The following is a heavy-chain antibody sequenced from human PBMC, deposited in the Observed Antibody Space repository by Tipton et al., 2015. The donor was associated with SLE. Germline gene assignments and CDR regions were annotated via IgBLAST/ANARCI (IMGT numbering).Heavy chain of an antibody. V-gene: IGHV6-1*01. CDR3: ASRRKDWGSDAFDI. CDR1: GDSVPSNSAA. J-gene: IGHJ3*02. Sequence: LVKPTQTLSLTCVISGDSVPSNSAAWNWIRQSPSRGLEWLGRTYCRSKCYNDYAVSVKSRITINPDTSKNQFSLHLNSVTPEDTAMYYCASRRKDWGSDAFDIWGQGTMVTVSS. D-gene: IGHD7-27*01. CDR2: TYCRSKCYN.